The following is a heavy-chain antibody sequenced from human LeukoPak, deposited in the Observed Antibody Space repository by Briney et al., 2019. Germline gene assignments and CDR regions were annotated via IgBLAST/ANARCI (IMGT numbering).Heavy chain of an antibody. CDR2: IYYSGST. J-gene: IGHJ1*01. V-gene: IGHV4-59*01. Sequence: SETLSLTCTVSGGSISSYYWSWIRQPPGKGLEWIGYIYYSGSTNYNPSLKGRVTISVDTSKNQFSLKLSSVTAADTAVYYCASDSPYSSGWYNGYFQHWGQGTLVTVSS. CDR3: ASDSPYSSGWYNGYFQH. CDR1: GGSISSYY. D-gene: IGHD6-19*01.